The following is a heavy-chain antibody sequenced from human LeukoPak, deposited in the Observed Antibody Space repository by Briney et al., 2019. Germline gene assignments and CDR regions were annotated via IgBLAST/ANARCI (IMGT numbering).Heavy chain of an antibody. V-gene: IGHV3-21*01. CDR3: ARERAYIMATIRNYMDV. CDR2: ISSSSSYI. CDR1: GFTFSSYN. J-gene: IGHJ6*03. D-gene: IGHD5-12*01. Sequence: GGSLRLSCAASGFTFSSYNMTWVRQAPGKGLEWVSCISSSSSYIYYADSVKGRFTISRDNAKNSLYLQMNSLRAEDTAVYSCARERAYIMATIRNYMDVWGKGTTVTVSS.